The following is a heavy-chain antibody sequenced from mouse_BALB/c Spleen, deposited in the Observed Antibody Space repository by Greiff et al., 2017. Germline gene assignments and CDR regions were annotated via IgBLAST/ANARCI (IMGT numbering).Heavy chain of an antibody. CDR3: ARGPITTATYYFDY. J-gene: IGHJ2*01. CDR2: ISSGGST. Sequence: EVMLVESGGGLVKPGGSLKLSCAASGFTFSSYAMSWVRQTPEKRLEWVASISSGGSTYYPDSVKGRFTISRDNARNILYLQMSSLRSEDTAMYYRARGPITTATYYFDYWGQGTTLTVSS. CDR1: GFTFSSYA. V-gene: IGHV5-6-5*01. D-gene: IGHD1-2*01.